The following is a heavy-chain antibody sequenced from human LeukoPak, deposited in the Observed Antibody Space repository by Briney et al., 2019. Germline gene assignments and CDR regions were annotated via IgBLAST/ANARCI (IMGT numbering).Heavy chain of an antibody. CDR1: GFTXSSXX. CDR2: ISSGSTTI. Sequence: GFTXSSXXXNWVXQAPGKGLEWVSYISSGSTTIYYADSVKGRFTISRDNAKSSLYLQMNSLRAEDTAVYYCARAQTNWGQGTLVTVSS. J-gene: IGHJ4*02. V-gene: IGHV3-48*01. D-gene: IGHD4-11*01. CDR3: ARAQTN.